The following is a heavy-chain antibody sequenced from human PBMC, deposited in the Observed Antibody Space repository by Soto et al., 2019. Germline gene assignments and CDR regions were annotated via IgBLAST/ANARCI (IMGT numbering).Heavy chain of an antibody. J-gene: IGHJ5*02. D-gene: IGHD2-15*01. Sequence: QVQLVQSGAEVKKPGSSVKVSCKASGGTFSSYAISWVRQAPGQGLEWMGGIIPFFGTANYAQKFQGRVTITADESTSTGYMELSSLRSEDTAVYYCARDAGYCSGGSCHEGSWGQGTLVTVSS. CDR1: GGTFSSYA. CDR2: IIPFFGTA. CDR3: ARDAGYCSGGSCHEGS. V-gene: IGHV1-69*12.